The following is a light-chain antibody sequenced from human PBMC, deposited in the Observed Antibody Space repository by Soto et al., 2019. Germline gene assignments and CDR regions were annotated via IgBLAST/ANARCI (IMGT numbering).Light chain of an antibody. CDR1: SSNIGAGYD. J-gene: IGLJ3*02. CDR2: VNR. V-gene: IGLV1-40*01. Sequence: QSVLTQPPSVSGAPGQRVTTSCTGSSSNIGAGYDVHWYQQLPGTAPKLLIYVNRNRPSGVPDRFSGSKSGTSASLAITGLQAEDEADYYCQSYDISLSGWVFGGGTKLTVL. CDR3: QSYDISLSGWV.